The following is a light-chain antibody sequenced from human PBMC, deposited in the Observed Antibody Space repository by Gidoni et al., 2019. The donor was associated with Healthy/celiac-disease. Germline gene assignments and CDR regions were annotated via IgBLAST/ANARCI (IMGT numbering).Light chain of an antibody. CDR3: QREDT. Sequence: EIVLTQSPGTLSLSPGERATLSCRASQSVSSSYLAWYQQKPGQAPRLLIYGASSRATGIPDRFSGSGSGTDFTLTISRLEPEDFAVYYCQREDTFXQXTKLEIK. V-gene: IGKV3-20*01. J-gene: IGKJ2*01. CDR2: GAS. CDR1: QSVSSSY.